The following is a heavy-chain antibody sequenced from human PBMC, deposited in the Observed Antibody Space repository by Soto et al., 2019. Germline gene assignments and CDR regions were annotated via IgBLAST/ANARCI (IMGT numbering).Heavy chain of an antibody. Sequence: PSETLSLTCTVSGGSISSYYWSWIRQPPGKGLEWIGYIYYSGSTNYNPSLKSRVTISVDTSKNQFSLKLSSVTAADTAVYYCAKMGGWKSSSGTAFDIWGQGTMVTVSS. CDR3: AKMGGWKSSSGTAFDI. D-gene: IGHD6-6*01. V-gene: IGHV4-59*08. CDR1: GGSISSYY. J-gene: IGHJ3*02. CDR2: IYYSGST.